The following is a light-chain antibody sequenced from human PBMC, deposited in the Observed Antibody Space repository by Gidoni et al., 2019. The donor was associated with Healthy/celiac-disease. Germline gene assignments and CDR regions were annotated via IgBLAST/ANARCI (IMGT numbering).Light chain of an antibody. Sequence: SSELTQDPAVSAALVQTVRITCQGDSLRRYYASWYQQKPGQAPVLVIYGKNNRPSGIPDRFSGSSSGNTASLTITGAQAEDEADYYCNARDSSGNHHYVFGTGTKVTVL. V-gene: IGLV3-19*01. J-gene: IGLJ1*01. CDR1: SLRRYY. CDR3: NARDSSGNHHYV. CDR2: GKN.